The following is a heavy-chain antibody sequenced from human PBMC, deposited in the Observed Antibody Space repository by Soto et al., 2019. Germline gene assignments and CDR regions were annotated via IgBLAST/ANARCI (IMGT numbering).Heavy chain of an antibody. D-gene: IGHD4-17*01. Sequence: GGSLRLSCAASGFTFSSYGMSWVRQAPGKGLEWVSHISGVGTTTYYADSVKGRFTISRDSSKNTLHLQMNSLRGDDTAVYYCAKRASTVAHFEYWGQGTLVTVSS. V-gene: IGHV3-23*01. CDR2: ISGVGTTT. CDR1: GFTFSSYG. CDR3: AKRASTVAHFEY. J-gene: IGHJ4*02.